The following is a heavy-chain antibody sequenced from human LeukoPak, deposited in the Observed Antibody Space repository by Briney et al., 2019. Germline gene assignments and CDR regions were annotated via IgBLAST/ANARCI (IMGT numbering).Heavy chain of an antibody. J-gene: IGHJ4*02. Sequence: SQTLSLTCTVSGGSISSGDYYWSWIRQPPGKGLELIGYIYYSGSTYYNPSLKSRVTISVDTSKNQFSLKLSSVTAADTAVYYCARDSGARIAVARGYFDYWGQGTLVTVSS. CDR1: GGSISSGDYY. V-gene: IGHV4-30-4*08. CDR2: IYYSGST. CDR3: ARDSGARIAVARGYFDY. D-gene: IGHD6-19*01.